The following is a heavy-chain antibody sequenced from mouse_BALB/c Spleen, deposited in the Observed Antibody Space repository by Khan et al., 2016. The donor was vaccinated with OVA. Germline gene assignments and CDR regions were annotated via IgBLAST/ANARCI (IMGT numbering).Heavy chain of an antibody. J-gene: IGHJ3*01. Sequence: QVQLKESGAELARPGASVKMSCKASGYTFTTYTMHWVKQRPGQGLEWIGYINPSNGYTNYNQKFKDKSTLTADKSSSTAYMQLSSLTSDYSADNYCARGETYYRSDGWFSYWGQGTLVPVSA. CDR3: ARGETYYRSDGWFSY. CDR2: INPSNGYT. CDR1: GYTFTTYT. V-gene: IGHV1-4*01. D-gene: IGHD2-14*01.